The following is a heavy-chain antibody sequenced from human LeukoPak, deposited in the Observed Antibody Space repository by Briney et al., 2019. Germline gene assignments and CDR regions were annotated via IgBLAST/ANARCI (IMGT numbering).Heavy chain of an antibody. CDR2: MNPNSGNT. J-gene: IGHJ5*02. CDR1: GYTFTSYD. Sequence: ASVKVSCKASGYTFTSYDINWVRQATGQGLEWMGWMNPNSGNTGYAQKFQGRVTMTRNTSISTAYMELSSLRSEDTAVYYCARGKGLYGENWFDPWGQGTLVIVSS. D-gene: IGHD4/OR15-4a*01. CDR3: ARGKGLYGENWFDP. V-gene: IGHV1-8*01.